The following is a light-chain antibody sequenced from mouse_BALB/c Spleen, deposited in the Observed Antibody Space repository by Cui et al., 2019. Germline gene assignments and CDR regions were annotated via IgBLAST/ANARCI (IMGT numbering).Light chain of an antibody. V-gene: IGKV4-80*01. Sequence: QIVVTQSPVLMSASLGEEIPLTCSAGSSVSYMHWYQQKSGTSPKLLIYSPSNLASGVPSRFSGSGSGTFYSLTISSVEAEDAADYYCHQWSSYPWTFGGGTKLEIK. CDR3: HQWSSYPWT. J-gene: IGKJ1*01. CDR1: SSVSY. CDR2: SPS.